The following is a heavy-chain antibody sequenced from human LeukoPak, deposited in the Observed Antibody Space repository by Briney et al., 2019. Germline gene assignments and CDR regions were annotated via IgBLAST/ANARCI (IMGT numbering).Heavy chain of an antibody. D-gene: IGHD2-2*01. J-gene: IGHJ4*02. CDR2: ISSSGSTI. Sequence: GGSLRLSCAASEFTFSDYYMSWIRQAPGKGLEWVSYISSSGSTIYYADSVKGRFTISRDNAKNSLYLQMNSLRAEDTAVYYCARDNGYCSSTSCYEGGGFDYWGQGTLVTVSA. V-gene: IGHV3-11*01. CDR3: ARDNGYCSSTSCYEGGGFDY. CDR1: EFTFSDYY.